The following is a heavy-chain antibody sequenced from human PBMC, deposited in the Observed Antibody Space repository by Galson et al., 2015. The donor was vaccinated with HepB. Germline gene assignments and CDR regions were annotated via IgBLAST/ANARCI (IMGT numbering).Heavy chain of an antibody. J-gene: IGHJ3*02. CDR3: AKEWGQWPVLVDAFDT. Sequence: SVKVSCKASGYTFTSYGISWVRQAPGQGLEWMGWISAYNGNTNYAQKLQGRVTMTTDTSTSTTYMELRSLRSDDTAVYYCAKEWGQWPVLVDAFDTWGQGTMVTVSS. V-gene: IGHV1-18*01. CDR1: GYTFTSYG. CDR2: ISAYNGNT. D-gene: IGHD6-19*01.